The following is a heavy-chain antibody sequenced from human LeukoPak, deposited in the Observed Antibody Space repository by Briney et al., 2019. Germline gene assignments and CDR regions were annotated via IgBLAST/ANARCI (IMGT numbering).Heavy chain of an antibody. Sequence: PSDTLSLTCTVSGGAISSSSYYWAWIPQPPGKGLEWIGSIYYSGNTYYNPSLKSRVTISVDTSKNQFSRKLSSVTPADTAVYYCARMTTVWYFDLWGRGTLVTVSS. D-gene: IGHD4-11*01. V-gene: IGHV4-39*01. CDR2: IYYSGNT. CDR1: GGAISSSSYY. J-gene: IGHJ2*01. CDR3: ARMTTVWYFDL.